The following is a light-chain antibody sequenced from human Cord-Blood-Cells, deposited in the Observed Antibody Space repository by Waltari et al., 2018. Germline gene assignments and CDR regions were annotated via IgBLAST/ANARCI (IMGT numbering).Light chain of an antibody. J-gene: IGKJ3*01. CDR2: DAS. V-gene: IGKV1-5*01. CDR3: QQYNSYSSFT. CDR1: QSISSW. Sequence: DIQMTQSPSTLSASVGDRVTITCRASQSISSWFAWYQQKPGKAPKLLIYDASSLESGVPSRFSGSGSGTEFTLTISSLQPDDFATYYCQQYNSYSSFTFGPGTKVDIK.